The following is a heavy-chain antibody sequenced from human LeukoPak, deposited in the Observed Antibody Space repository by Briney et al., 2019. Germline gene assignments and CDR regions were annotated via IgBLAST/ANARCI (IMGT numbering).Heavy chain of an antibody. Sequence: GASVKVSCKASGGTFSSYAISWVRQAPGQGLEWMGGIIPIFGTANYAQKFQGRVTITADESTSTAYMELSSLRSEDTAVYYCARDQAFSAAGYGDLTECWFDPWGQGTLVTVSS. J-gene: IGHJ5*02. CDR2: IIPIFGTA. D-gene: IGHD4-17*01. V-gene: IGHV1-69*13. CDR3: ARDQAFSAAGYGDLTECWFDP. CDR1: GGTFSSYA.